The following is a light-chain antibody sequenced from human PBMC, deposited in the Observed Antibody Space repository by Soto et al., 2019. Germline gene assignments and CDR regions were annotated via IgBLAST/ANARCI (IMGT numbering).Light chain of an antibody. Sequence: DIHMTQSPSSLSASVGDRVTITCQASQDITNYLNWYQQKPGKAPKLLIYDASNLETGVPSRFSGSGSGTDFTFTISSVQPEDIATYYCQQYDNLPLTFGGGTKVDIK. CDR1: QDITNY. CDR3: QQYDNLPLT. CDR2: DAS. J-gene: IGKJ4*01. V-gene: IGKV1-33*01.